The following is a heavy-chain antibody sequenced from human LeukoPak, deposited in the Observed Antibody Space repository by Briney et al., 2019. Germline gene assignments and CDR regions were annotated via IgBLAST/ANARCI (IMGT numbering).Heavy chain of an antibody. J-gene: IGHJ3*02. CDR3: ARDRSGSYYMGPNAFDI. CDR2: ISYDGSNK. D-gene: IGHD3-10*01. V-gene: IGHV3-30*03. Sequence: PGGCLRLSCAASGFTFSSYGMHWVRQAPGKGLEWGAVISYDGSNKYYADSVKGRFTISRDNSKNTLYLQMNSLRAEDTAVYYCARDRSGSYYMGPNAFDIWGQGTMVTVSS. CDR1: GFTFSSYG.